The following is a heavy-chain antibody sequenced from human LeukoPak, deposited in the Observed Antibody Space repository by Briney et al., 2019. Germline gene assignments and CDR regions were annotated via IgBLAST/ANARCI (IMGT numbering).Heavy chain of an antibody. CDR3: ARDLYGSGIPRGSFDY. V-gene: IGHV3-30-3*01. CDR1: GFTFSSYA. D-gene: IGHD3-10*01. J-gene: IGHJ4*02. CDR2: ISYDGTNK. Sequence: GGSLRLSCAASGFTFSSYAVHWVRQTPGKGLEWVALISYDGTNKYYADSVKGQFTISRDNSKNTLYLQMNSLRAEDTAVYYCARDLYGSGIPRGSFDYWGQGTLVTVSS.